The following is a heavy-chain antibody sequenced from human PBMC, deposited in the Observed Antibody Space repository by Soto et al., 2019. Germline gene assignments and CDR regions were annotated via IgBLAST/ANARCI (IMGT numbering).Heavy chain of an antibody. CDR2: VSWNIGNI. CDR1: GFTFADYA. J-gene: IGHJ3*02. Sequence: EVQLVESGGALVQPGRSLTLSCAASGFTFADYAMNWVRQAPGQGLEWVASVSWNIGNIAYADSVKGRFTNSRDNAKNTLYLQMNSLGAEDTPLYYCAKELRYCETTRWACCAFEICGQGSMVTVSS. V-gene: IGHV3-9*01. CDR3: AKELRYCETTRWACCAFEI. D-gene: IGHD2-2*01.